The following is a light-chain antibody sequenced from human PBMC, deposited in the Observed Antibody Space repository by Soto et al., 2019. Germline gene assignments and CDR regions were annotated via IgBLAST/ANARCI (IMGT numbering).Light chain of an antibody. CDR2: GNN. V-gene: IGLV1-40*01. J-gene: IGLJ3*02. CDR3: QSYDSSLRGSV. CDR1: SSNIGAPFD. Sequence: QTVVTQPPSVSGAPGQTVTISCTGSSSNIGAPFDVHWYQHLPGTAPKLLIYGNNNRPSGVPDRFSASKSGTSASLAVTGLQAEDEADYYCQSYDSSLRGSVFGGGTKVTVL.